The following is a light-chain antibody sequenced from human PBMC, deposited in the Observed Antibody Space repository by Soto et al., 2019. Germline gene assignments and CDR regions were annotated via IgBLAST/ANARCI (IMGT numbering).Light chain of an antibody. CDR1: SGHSSYA. Sequence: QAVLTQSPSASASLGASVKLTCTLSSGHSSYAIAWHQQQPEKGPRYLMNLNSDGSHSKGDGIPDRFSGSSSGAERYLTISSLQSEDEADYYCQTWGTGIWVFGGGTKVTVL. CDR3: QTWGTGIWV. J-gene: IGLJ3*02. V-gene: IGLV4-69*01. CDR2: LNSDGSH.